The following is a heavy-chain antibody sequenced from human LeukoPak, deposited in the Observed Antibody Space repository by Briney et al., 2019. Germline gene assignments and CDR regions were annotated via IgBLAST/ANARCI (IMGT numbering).Heavy chain of an antibody. V-gene: IGHV1-24*01. CDR2: FDPEDGET. CDR3: LGLLPDFDY. D-gene: IGHD3-22*01. CDR1: GYTLTELS. J-gene: IGHJ4*02. Sequence: EASVKVSSKVSGYTLTELSMHWVRQAPGKGLEWMGGFDPEDGETIYAQKFQGRVTMTEDTSTDTAYMELSSLRSGDTAVYYCLGLLPDFDYWGQGSLVTVSS.